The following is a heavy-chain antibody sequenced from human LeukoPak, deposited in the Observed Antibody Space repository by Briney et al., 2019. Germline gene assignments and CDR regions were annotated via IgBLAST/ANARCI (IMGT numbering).Heavy chain of an antibody. CDR2: IYYSGST. V-gene: IGHV4-59*11. CDR3: ARSTVVTPFDY. J-gene: IGHJ4*02. D-gene: IGHD4-23*01. Sequence: PSETLSLTCTVSGGSIISHYWSWIRQPPGEGLEWIGYIYYSGSTNYNPSLKSRVTISVDTSKNQFSLKLSSVTAADTAVYYCARSTVVTPFDYWGQGTLVTVSS. CDR1: GGSIISHY.